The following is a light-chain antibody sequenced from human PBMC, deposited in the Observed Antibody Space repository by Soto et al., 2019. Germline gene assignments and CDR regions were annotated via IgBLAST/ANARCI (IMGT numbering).Light chain of an antibody. V-gene: IGLV2-8*01. CDR3: SSYGGSNNFVI. J-gene: IGLJ2*01. Sequence: QSVLTQPPSASGSAGQSVIISCTGTSSDIGGYKYVSWYQQHPGKAPKLMIYEVSKRPSGVPNRFSGSKSGNTASLTVSGLQAEDEADYYCSSYGGSNNFVIFGGGTKLT. CDR1: SSDIGGYKY. CDR2: EVS.